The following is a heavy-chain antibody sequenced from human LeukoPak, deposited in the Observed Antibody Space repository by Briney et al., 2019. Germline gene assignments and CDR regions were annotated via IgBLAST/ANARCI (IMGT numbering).Heavy chain of an antibody. D-gene: IGHD3-9*01. Sequence: SETLSLTCAVYGGSFSGYYWSWIRQPPGKGLEWIGEINHSGSTNYNPSLKSRVTISVDTSKNQFSLNLSSVTAADSAVYYCARRIWYHDILTAYNIWGQGTPVTVSS. V-gene: IGHV4-34*01. CDR1: GGSFSGYY. J-gene: IGHJ4*02. CDR3: ARRIWYHDILTAYNI. CDR2: INHSGST.